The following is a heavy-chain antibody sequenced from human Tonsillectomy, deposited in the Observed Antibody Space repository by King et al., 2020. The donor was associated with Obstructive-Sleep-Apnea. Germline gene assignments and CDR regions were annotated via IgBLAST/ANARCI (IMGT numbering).Heavy chain of an antibody. D-gene: IGHD6-6*01. V-gene: IGHV3-30*18. CDR1: GFTFSSYG. J-gene: IGHJ4*02. CDR3: AKDRTAVYSNSPSDY. CDR2: ISYDGSNK. Sequence: QVQLVESGGGVVQPGRSLRLSCAASGFTFSSYGMHWVRQAPGKGLEWVAVISYDGSNKYYADPVKGRFTISRDNSKNTLYLQMNSLRGEDTAVYYCAKDRTAVYSNSPSDYWGQGTLVTVSS.